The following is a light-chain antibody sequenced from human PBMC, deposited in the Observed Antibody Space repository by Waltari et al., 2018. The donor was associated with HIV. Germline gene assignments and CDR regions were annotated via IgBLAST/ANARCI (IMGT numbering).Light chain of an antibody. V-gene: IGLV1-44*01. Sequence: QSELTQPPSASGTPGQRVTISCSGSRSNIGSYTVNWYQQLPGTAPKLLIYANPQRPSGVPGRFSGSQSDTSASLAIGGLQSEEEADYDCATWDASLSGPVFGGGTKLTVL. J-gene: IGLJ2*01. CDR3: ATWDASLSGPV. CDR2: ANP. CDR1: RSNIGSYT.